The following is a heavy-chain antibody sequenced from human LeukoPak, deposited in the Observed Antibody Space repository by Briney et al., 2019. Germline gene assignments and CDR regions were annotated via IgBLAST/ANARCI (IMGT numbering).Heavy chain of an antibody. V-gene: IGHV5-51*01. D-gene: IGHD1-26*01. Sequence: ESLKISCKASGYTFTNSWIGWVRQKPGKGLEWMGIIWPGGSDTRYSPSFQGQVTISADKSITTAYLQWSSLKASDTAMYYCARPVTGVSPSGAIDFWGQGTQVTVSS. CDR2: IWPGGSDT. CDR3: ARPVTGVSPSGAIDF. J-gene: IGHJ4*02. CDR1: GYTFTNSW.